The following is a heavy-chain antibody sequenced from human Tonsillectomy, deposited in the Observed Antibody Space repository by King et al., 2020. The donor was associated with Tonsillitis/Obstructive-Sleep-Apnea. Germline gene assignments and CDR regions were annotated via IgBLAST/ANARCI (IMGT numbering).Heavy chain of an antibody. CDR2: ISSSSSYI. J-gene: IGHJ4*02. CDR3: ARDQGIAAPGQTPRSFDY. CDR1: GFTFSDYS. V-gene: IGHV3-21*01. Sequence: VQLVESGGGLVKPGGSLRLSCAASGFTFSDYSMNWVRQAPGKGLEWVSSISSSSSYIYYADSVKGRFTISRDNAKNSLYLQMNGLRAEDTAVYYCARDQGIAAPGQTPRSFDYWGQGTLVTVSS. D-gene: IGHD6-13*01.